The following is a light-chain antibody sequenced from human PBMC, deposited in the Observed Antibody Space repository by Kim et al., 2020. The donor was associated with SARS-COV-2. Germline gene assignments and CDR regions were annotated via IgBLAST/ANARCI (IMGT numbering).Light chain of an antibody. CDR1: KLGDKY. Sequence: SYELTQPPSVSVSPGQTASITCSGDKLGDKYAYWYQQKPGQSPVLVIYQDTKRPSGIPERFSGSNSGNTATLTISGPQAMEEADYYCQAWDRSTAVFGGG. V-gene: IGLV3-1*01. CDR2: QDT. J-gene: IGLJ3*02. CDR3: QAWDRSTAV.